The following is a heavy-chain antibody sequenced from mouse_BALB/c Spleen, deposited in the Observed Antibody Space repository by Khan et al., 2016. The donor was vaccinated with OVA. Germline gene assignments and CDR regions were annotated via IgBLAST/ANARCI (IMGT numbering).Heavy chain of an antibody. V-gene: IGHV5-6-5*01. CDR1: GFTFSNYA. CDR2: ISSGGST. J-gene: IGHJ3*01. Sequence: QLEESGGGLVKPGGSLKLSCAASGFTFSNYAMSWVRQTPEKRLEWVASISSGGSTYYPDSVKGRFTISRDNARNILYLQMSSMMSEDTASYYCARDYWFTYWGQGTLVTVSA. CDR3: ARDYWFTY.